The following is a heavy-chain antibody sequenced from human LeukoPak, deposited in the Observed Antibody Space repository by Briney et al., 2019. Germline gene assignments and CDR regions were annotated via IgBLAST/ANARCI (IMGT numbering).Heavy chain of an antibody. J-gene: IGHJ4*02. Sequence: GGSLRLSRAASGFTFSSYEMNWVRQAPGKGLEWLSYISSSGSTIHYADSVKGRFTISRDNAKNSLYLQMNSLRAEDTAVYYCARWGDSYCFDYWGQGTPVTVSS. CDR3: ARWGDSYCFDY. D-gene: IGHD5-18*01. CDR2: ISSSGSTI. CDR1: GFTFSSYE. V-gene: IGHV3-48*03.